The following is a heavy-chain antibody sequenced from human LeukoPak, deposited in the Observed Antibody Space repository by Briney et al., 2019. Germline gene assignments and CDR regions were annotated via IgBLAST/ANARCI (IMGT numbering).Heavy chain of an antibody. CDR2: IYYSGST. CDR3: ARAAAGLDY. D-gene: IGHD6-13*01. CDR1: GGSISSGSYY. V-gene: IGHV4-39*07. J-gene: IGHJ4*02. Sequence: TSETLSLTCTVSGGSISSGSYYWGWIRQPPGKGLEWIGSIYYSGSTYYNPSLKSRVTISVDTSKNQFSLKLSSVAAADTAVYYCARAAAGLDYWGQGTLVTVSS.